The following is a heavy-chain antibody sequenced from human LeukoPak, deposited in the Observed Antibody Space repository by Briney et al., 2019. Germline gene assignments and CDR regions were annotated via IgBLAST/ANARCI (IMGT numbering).Heavy chain of an antibody. D-gene: IGHD3-22*01. Sequence: ASVKVSCKASGYTFTSYYMHWVRQAPGQGLERMGIINPSGGSTSYAQKFQGRVTMTRDTSTSTVYMELSSLRSEDTAVYYCARVSVSGSYYDSSGFDSPFNWFDPWGQGTLVTVSS. V-gene: IGHV1-46*01. CDR1: GYTFTSYY. CDR2: INPSGGST. CDR3: ARVSVSGSYYDSSGFDSPFNWFDP. J-gene: IGHJ5*02.